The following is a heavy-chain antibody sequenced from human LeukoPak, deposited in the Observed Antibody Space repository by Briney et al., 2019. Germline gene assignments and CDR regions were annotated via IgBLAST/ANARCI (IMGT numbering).Heavy chain of an antibody. CDR2: IKQDGSEK. Sequence: GGSLRLSCAASGFTFTSCWMNWVRQAPGKGLEWVANIKQDGSEKYYVDSVKGRFTISRDNAKNSLYLQMNSLRAEDTAVYYCASGYYYDNSGYYYNSYWGQGTLATVSS. CDR3: ASGYYYDNSGYYYNSY. J-gene: IGHJ4*02. V-gene: IGHV3-7*01. CDR1: GFTFTSCW. D-gene: IGHD3-22*01.